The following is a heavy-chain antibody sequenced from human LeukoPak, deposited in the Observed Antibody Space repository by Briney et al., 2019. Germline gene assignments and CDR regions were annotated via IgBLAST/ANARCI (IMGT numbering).Heavy chain of an antibody. CDR3: ARVIAAAGSV. CDR1: GGSFSGYY. D-gene: IGHD6-13*01. J-gene: IGHJ4*02. Sequence: PSETLSLTCAVYGGSFSGYYWSWIRQPPGKGLEWIGEINHSGSTNYNPSLKSRVTISVDTSKNQFSLKLSSVTAADTAVYYCARVIAAAGSVWDQGTLVTVSS. V-gene: IGHV4-34*01. CDR2: INHSGST.